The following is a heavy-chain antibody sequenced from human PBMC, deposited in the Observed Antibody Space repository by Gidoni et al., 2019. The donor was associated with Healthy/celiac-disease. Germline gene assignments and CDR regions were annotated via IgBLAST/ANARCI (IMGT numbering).Heavy chain of an antibody. CDR3: ARGVWYCSSTSCPEASIYYYGMDV. J-gene: IGHJ6*02. Sequence: QVQLVQSGAEVKKPGSSVKVSCKASGGTFRSYAISWVLQAPGQGLEWMGGSIPIFGTANYAQKFQGRVTITADESTSTAYMELSSLRSEDTAVYYCARGVWYCSSTSCPEASIYYYGMDVWGQGTTVTVSS. D-gene: IGHD2-2*01. CDR1: GGTFRSYA. V-gene: IGHV1-69*01. CDR2: SIPIFGTA.